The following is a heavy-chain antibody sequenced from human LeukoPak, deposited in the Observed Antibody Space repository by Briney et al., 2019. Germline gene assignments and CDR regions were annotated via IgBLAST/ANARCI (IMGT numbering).Heavy chain of an antibody. CDR3: AKGTDSSGRPRGGFDY. D-gene: IGHD3-22*01. J-gene: IGHJ4*02. Sequence: GGSLRLSCAASGFTFSSYGMHCVRQAPGKGLEWVAFIRYDGSNKYYADSVKGRFTISKDNSKNILYLQMNSLTAEDTAVYYCAKGTDSSGRPRGGFDYWGQGTLVTVSS. V-gene: IGHV3-30*02. CDR2: IRYDGSNK. CDR1: GFTFSSYG.